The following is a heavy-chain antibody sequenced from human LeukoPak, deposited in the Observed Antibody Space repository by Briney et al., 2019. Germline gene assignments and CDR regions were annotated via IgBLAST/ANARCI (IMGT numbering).Heavy chain of an antibody. J-gene: IGHJ4*02. Sequence: SETLSLTCTVSGGSISSSSYYWGWIRQPPGKGLEWIGSIYYSGSTYYNPSLKGRVTISVDTSKNQFSLKLSSVTAADTAVYYCASVRMVVAAFDYWGQGTLVTVSS. CDR1: GGSISSSSYY. CDR2: IYYSGST. D-gene: IGHD2-15*01. V-gene: IGHV4-39*07. CDR3: ASVRMVVAAFDY.